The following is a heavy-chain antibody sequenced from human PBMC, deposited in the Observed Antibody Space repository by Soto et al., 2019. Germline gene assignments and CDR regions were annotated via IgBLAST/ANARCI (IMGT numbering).Heavy chain of an antibody. J-gene: IGHJ4*02. Sequence: QITLKESGPTLVKPTQTLTLTCTFSGFSLSTSGVGVGWIRQPPGKALEWLALIYCDDDKRYSPSLKSRLTITKDTSKNQVVLTMTNMDPVDTATYYCAHLPASGYLGYFDYWGQGTLVTVSS. CDR3: AHLPASGYLGYFDY. CDR1: GFSLSTSGVG. CDR2: IYCDDDK. D-gene: IGHD5-12*01. V-gene: IGHV2-5*02.